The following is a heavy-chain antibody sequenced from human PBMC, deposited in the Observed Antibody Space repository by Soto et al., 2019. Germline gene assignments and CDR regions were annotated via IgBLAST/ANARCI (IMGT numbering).Heavy chain of an antibody. CDR3: AREEAVSGYVDY. V-gene: IGHV1-69*08. CDR2: IIPILGIA. Sequence: QVQLVQSGAEVKKPGSSVKVSCKASGGTFSSYTISWVRQAPGQGLEWMGRIIPILGIANYAQKFQGRVTITSDKSTSTAYMELSSLRSEDTAVYYCAREEAVSGYVDYWGQGTLVTVSS. J-gene: IGHJ4*02. CDR1: GGTFSSYT. D-gene: IGHD3-3*01.